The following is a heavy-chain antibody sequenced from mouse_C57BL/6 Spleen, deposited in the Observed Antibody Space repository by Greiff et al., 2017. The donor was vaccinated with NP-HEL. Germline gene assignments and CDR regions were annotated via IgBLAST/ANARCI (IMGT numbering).Heavy chain of an antibody. J-gene: IGHJ3*01. D-gene: IGHD1-1*01. Sequence: VQLQQSGPELVKPGASVKISCKASGYSFTGYYMNWVKQSPEKSLEWIGEINPSTGGTTYNQKFKAKATLTVDKSSSTAYMQLKRLTSEDSAVYYCAPSYGSSVWFAYWGQGTLVTVSA. CDR1: GYSFTGYY. CDR2: INPSTGGT. CDR3: APSYGSSVWFAY. V-gene: IGHV1-42*01.